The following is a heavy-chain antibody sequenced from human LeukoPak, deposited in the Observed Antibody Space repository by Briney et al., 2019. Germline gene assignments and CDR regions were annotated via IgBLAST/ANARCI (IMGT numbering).Heavy chain of an antibody. Sequence: GGSLRLSCAASGITVSRSYMNWVRQAPGKGLEWVSVIYSGGTTDYADSVKGRFTISRDKSKNTLFLQMNSLRVEDTAVYYCARGGDNWIYKRVHKTMDVWGQGTTVTVSS. CDR1: GITVSRSY. V-gene: IGHV3-66*02. J-gene: IGHJ6*02. CDR2: IYSGGTT. D-gene: IGHD1-7*01. CDR3: ARGGDNWIYKRVHKTMDV.